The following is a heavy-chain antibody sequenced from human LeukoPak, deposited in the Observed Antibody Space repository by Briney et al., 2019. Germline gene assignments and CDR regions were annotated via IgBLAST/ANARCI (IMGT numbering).Heavy chain of an antibody. D-gene: IGHD5-24*01. Sequence: SVKVSCKASGGTFSSYAISWVRQAPGQGLEWMGGIIPIFGTANYAQKFQGRVTITADKSTSTAYMELSSLRSEDTAVYYCASIGDGYNNFDYWGQGTLVTVSS. CDR2: IIPIFGTA. V-gene: IGHV1-69*06. J-gene: IGHJ4*02. CDR1: GGTFSSYA. CDR3: ASIGDGYNNFDY.